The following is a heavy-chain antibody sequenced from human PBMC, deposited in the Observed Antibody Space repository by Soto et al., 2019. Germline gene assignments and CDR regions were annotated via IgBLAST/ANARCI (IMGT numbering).Heavy chain of an antibody. Sequence: EVQLVESGGGLVKPGGSLTLSCTASGFTFSTYNMNWVRQAPGKGLEWVSSINSPSSYIYYADSVKGRFTISRDNAKNSLFLQMSSLRAEGSAVYYCARMGGSDDYYYYYGMDVWGQGTAVTVSS. D-gene: IGHD1-26*01. CDR3: ARMGGSDDYYYYYGMDV. CDR2: INSPSSYI. V-gene: IGHV3-21*01. J-gene: IGHJ6*02. CDR1: GFTFSTYN.